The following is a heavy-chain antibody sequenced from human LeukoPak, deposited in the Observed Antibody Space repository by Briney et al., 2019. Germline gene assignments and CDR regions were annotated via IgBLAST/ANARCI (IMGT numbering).Heavy chain of an antibody. CDR1: GFTVSSYG. CDR2: IWYDGSNK. CDR3: AREGRQMVPSGGGYYYYMTS. D-gene: IGHD4-23*01. V-gene: IGHV3-33*01. J-gene: IGHJ6*03. Sequence: GRSLRLSCAASGFTVSSYGMHWVRQAPGKGLEWVSVIWYDGSNKYYADSVEGRFTISRENSKNTLYLQMNSLRAEDTAVYYWAREGRQMVPSGGGYYYYMTSGAKGPRSPSP.